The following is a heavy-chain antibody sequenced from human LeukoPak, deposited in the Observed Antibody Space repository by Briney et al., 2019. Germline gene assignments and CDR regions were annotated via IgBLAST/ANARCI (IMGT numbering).Heavy chain of an antibody. CDR1: GGSISSGDYY. J-gene: IGHJ6*02. V-gene: IGHV4-30-4*01. Sequence: PSETLSLTCTVSGGSISSGDYYWSWIRQPPGKGLEWIGYIYYSGSTYYNPSLKSRVTISVDTSKNQFSLKLSSVTAADTAVYYCARALRGSRVQVYYYYGMDVWGQGTTVTVSS. CDR2: IYYSGST. D-gene: IGHD2-15*01. CDR3: ARALRGSRVQVYYYYGMDV.